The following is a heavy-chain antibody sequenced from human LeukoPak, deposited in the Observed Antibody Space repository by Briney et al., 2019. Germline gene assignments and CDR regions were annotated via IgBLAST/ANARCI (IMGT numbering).Heavy chain of an antibody. J-gene: IGHJ4*02. D-gene: IGHD2-2*02. Sequence: GASVKVSCKASGGTFSSYAISWVRQAPGQGLEWMGGIIPIFGTANYAQKFQGRVTITADESTSTAYMELSSLRSEDTAVYYCARDRRVVVVPAAIHGDEDYWGQGTLVTVSS. V-gene: IGHV1-69*13. CDR2: IIPIFGTA. CDR1: GGTFSSYA. CDR3: ARDRRVVVVPAAIHGDEDY.